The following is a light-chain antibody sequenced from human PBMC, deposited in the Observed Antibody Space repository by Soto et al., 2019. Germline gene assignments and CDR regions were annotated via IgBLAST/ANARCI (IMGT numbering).Light chain of an antibody. Sequence: QAVVTQPASVSGSPGQSITISCTGTSSDVGGYNYVSWYQHHPGKARKFMIYEVSNRPSGVSSRFSGSKSGNTASLTISGLQAEDEADNYCSSYTGSNIVFGGGTKVTVL. CDR1: SSDVGGYNY. J-gene: IGLJ3*02. CDR2: EVS. CDR3: SSYTGSNIV. V-gene: IGLV2-14*01.